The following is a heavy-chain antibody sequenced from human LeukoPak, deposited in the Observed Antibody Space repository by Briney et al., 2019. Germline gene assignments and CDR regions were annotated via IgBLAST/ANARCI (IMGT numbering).Heavy chain of an antibody. J-gene: IGHJ4*02. CDR1: GFTFDDYA. CDR2: IKQDGSEK. CDR3: ARRLKGHYFDY. Sequence: GGSLRLSCAASGFTFDDYAMHWVRQAPGKGLEWVANIKQDGSEKYYVDSMKGRFTISRDNAKNSLYLQMNSLRAEDTAVYYCARRLKGHYFDYWGQGTLVTVSS. V-gene: IGHV3-7*01.